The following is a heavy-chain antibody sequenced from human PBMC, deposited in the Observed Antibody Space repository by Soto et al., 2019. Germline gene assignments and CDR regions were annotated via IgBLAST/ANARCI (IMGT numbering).Heavy chain of an antibody. V-gene: IGHV1-18*01. CDR1: GYTFTSYG. CDR2: ISAYNGNT. D-gene: IGHD5-12*01. J-gene: IGHJ6*02. CDR3: VRGPILEMATITRYYYYAMDV. Sequence: ASVKVSCKASGYTFTSYGISWVRQAPGQGLEWMGWISAYNGNTNYAQKLQGRVTMTRNASISTAYMELSSLRCEDTAVYYCVRGPILEMATITRYYYYAMDVWGQGTTVTVSS.